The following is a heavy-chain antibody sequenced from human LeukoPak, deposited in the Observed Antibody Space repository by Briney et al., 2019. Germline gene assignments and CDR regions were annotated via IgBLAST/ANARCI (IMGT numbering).Heavy chain of an antibody. V-gene: IGHV3-21*01. CDR3: ARDSVAGTFDY. CDR1: GGSISSSS. J-gene: IGHJ4*02. D-gene: IGHD6-19*01. Sequence: PSETLSLTCTVSGGSISSSSYYWGWIRQPPGKGLEWVSSISSSSSYIYYADSVKGRFTISRDNAKNSLYLQMNSLRAEDTAVYYCARDSVAGTFDYWGQGTLVTVSS. CDR2: ISSSSSYI.